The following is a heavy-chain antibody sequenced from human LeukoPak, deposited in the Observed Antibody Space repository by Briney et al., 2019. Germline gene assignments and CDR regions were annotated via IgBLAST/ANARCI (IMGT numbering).Heavy chain of an antibody. J-gene: IGHJ4*02. CDR2: INSDGSST. Sequence: GGSLRLSCASSGFTLSSYWMHWVRQAPGKWLVWVSRINSDGSSTSYADSVKGRFTVSRDNAKNTLYLQMNSLRAEDTAVYYCARATGSYYSLGYWGQGTLVTVSS. D-gene: IGHD1-26*01. CDR1: GFTLSSYW. V-gene: IGHV3-74*01. CDR3: ARATGSYYSLGY.